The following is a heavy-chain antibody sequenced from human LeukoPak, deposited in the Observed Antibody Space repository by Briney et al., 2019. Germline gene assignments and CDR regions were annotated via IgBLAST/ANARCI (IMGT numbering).Heavy chain of an antibody. Sequence: ASVKVSCKASGYTFTSYDINWVRRATGQGLEWMGWMNPNSGNTGYAQKFQGRVTMTRNTSISTAYMELSSLRSEDTAVYYCAAVLWFGELLSLWGQGTLVTVPS. D-gene: IGHD3-10*01. CDR3: AAVLWFGELLSL. J-gene: IGHJ4*02. CDR2: MNPNSGNT. CDR1: GYTFTSYD. V-gene: IGHV1-8*01.